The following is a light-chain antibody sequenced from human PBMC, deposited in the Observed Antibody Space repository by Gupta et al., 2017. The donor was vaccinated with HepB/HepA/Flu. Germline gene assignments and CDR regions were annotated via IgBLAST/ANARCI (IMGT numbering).Light chain of an antibody. J-gene: IGKJ1*01. CDR1: HRLLHSDGNTY. CDR3: RQDTEWPWT. Sequence: VLPPSLLSLPVTLGQPASISCRSSHRLLHSDGNTYLNWFQQKPGQAPRRLIYKVSNRDAGVPDRFSGGGSGSDFTLKISRVEAEDVAFYYCRQDTEWPWTFGQGTKVEI. CDR2: KVS. V-gene: IGKV2-30*02.